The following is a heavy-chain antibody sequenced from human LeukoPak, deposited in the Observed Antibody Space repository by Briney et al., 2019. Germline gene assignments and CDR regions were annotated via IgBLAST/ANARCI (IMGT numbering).Heavy chain of an antibody. CDR2: ISDSGVST. CDR3: AKHLGYTTTHFDY. V-gene: IGHV3-23*01. CDR1: GITFSSHA. Sequence: GGSLRLSCAASGITFSSHAMSWVRQAPGKGLEGVSGISDSGVSTYYADSVKGRFTISRDNSKNTLYLQMNSLRGEDTAVYYCAKHLGYTTTHFDYWGQGTLVTVSS. D-gene: IGHD5-12*01. J-gene: IGHJ4*02.